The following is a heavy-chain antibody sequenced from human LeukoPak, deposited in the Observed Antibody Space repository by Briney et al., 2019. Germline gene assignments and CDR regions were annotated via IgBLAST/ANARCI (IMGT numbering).Heavy chain of an antibody. J-gene: IGHJ3*02. CDR3: ARVLRDTYYYDSSGYYGAFDI. Sequence: PGGSLRLSCAASGFSFSSYGMSWVRQAPGKGLEWVSGISGSGGSTYYADSVKGRFTISRDNSKNTLYLQMNSLRAEDTAVYYCARVLRDTYYYDSSGYYGAFDIWGQGTMVTVSS. V-gene: IGHV3-23*01. D-gene: IGHD3-22*01. CDR2: ISGSGGST. CDR1: GFSFSSYG.